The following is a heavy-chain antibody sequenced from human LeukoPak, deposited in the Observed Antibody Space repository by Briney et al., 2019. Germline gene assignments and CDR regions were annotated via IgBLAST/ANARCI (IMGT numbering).Heavy chain of an antibody. Sequence: GGSLRLSCAASGFTFRSYAMNWVRQAPGKGLEWVSIISGSGGTTYYADSVRGRFTISRDNSKNTLYLQMNTLRAEDTAVYYCAKALGTYGSSGYAWYFDHWGQGILVTVSS. V-gene: IGHV3-23*01. CDR3: AKALGTYGSSGYAWYFDH. J-gene: IGHJ4*02. D-gene: IGHD6-13*01. CDR2: ISGSGGTT. CDR1: GFTFRSYA.